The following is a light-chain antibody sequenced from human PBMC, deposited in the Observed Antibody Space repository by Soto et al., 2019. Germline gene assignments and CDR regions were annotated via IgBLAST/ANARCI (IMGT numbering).Light chain of an antibody. Sequence: QSVLTQPASVSGSPGQSITISCTGTSSYVGSYNLVSWYQQHPGTAPKLMIYEVTKRPSGVSNRFSGSKSGNTASLPISGLQAEDEAHYYCCSSAGSSTRVFGTGTKVTVL. CDR1: SSYVGSYNL. V-gene: IGLV2-23*02. CDR3: CSSAGSSTRV. J-gene: IGLJ1*01. CDR2: EVT.